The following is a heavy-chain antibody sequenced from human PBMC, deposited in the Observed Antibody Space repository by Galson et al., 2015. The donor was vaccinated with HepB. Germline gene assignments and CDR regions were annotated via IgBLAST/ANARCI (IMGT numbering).Heavy chain of an antibody. J-gene: IGHJ3*02. V-gene: IGHV1-18*03. CDR2: ISVYNGNT. D-gene: IGHD3-10*01. Sequence: QSGAEVKKPGESLKVSCKASGYTFSSYGISWVRQAPGQGLEWMGWISVYNGNTNYAQKVQGRVTMTTDTSTSTAYMELRSLRSDDMAVYYCARGARWFGDFLGDDTFDIWGQGTMVTVSS. CDR3: ARGARWFGDFLGDDTFDI. CDR1: GYTFSSYG.